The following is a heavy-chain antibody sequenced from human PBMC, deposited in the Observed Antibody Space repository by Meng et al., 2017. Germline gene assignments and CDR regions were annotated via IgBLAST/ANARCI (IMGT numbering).Heavy chain of an antibody. CDR1: GYRFTAFF. D-gene: IGHD2-2*02. V-gene: IGHV1-2*06. CDR2: INPNSGGT. J-gene: IGHJ6*02. CDR3: AREGDCSSTSCYTKFHYYGMDV. Sequence: ASVNVSCKASGYRFTAFFLHWVRQAPGQGLEWMGRINPNSGGTNYAQKFQGRVTMTRDTSISTAYMELGRLRSDDAAVYYCAREGDCSSTSCYTKFHYYGMDVWGQGNTVTVAS.